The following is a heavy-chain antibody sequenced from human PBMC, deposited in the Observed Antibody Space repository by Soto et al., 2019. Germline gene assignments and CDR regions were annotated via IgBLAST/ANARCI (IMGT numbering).Heavy chain of an antibody. Sequence: GGSLRLSCAASGFTFSSYWMSWVRQAPGKGLEWVANIKQDGSEKYYVDSVKGRFTISRDNAKNSLYLQMNSLRAEDTAVYYCARDLTFWEFIPYYFDYWGQGTLVTVSS. CDR3: ARDLTFWEFIPYYFDY. J-gene: IGHJ4*02. V-gene: IGHV3-7*01. CDR1: GFTFSSYW. D-gene: IGHD3-10*01. CDR2: IKQDGSEK.